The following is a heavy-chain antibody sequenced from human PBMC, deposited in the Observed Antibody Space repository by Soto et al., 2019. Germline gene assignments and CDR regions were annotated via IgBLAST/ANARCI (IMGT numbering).Heavy chain of an antibody. CDR1: GGSISSYY. V-gene: IGHV4-59*01. CDR2: IYYSGST. J-gene: IGHJ5*02. D-gene: IGHD2-2*02. Sequence: PSETLSLTCTVSGGSISSYYWSWIRQPPGKGLEWIGYIYYSGSTNYNPSLKSRVTISVDTSKNQFSLKLSSVTAADTAVYYCARDGKYCSSTSCYRREGWFDPWGQGTLVTVYS. CDR3: ARDGKYCSSTSCYRREGWFDP.